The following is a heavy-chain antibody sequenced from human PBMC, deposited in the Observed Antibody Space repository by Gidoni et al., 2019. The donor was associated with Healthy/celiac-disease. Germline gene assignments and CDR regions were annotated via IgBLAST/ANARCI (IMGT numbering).Heavy chain of an antibody. CDR1: GFPVSSHY. Sequence: EVQLVESGGGLVQPGGSLRLSCAASGFPVSSHYMSWVRQAPGKGLEWVSVIYSGGSTYYADSVKGRFTISRDNSKNTLYLQMNSLRAEDTAVYYCARDPYYWEGASYYYYGMDVWGQGTTVTVSS. CDR2: IYSGGST. V-gene: IGHV3-66*01. J-gene: IGHJ6*02. CDR3: ARDPYYWEGASYYYYGMDV. D-gene: IGHD3-10*01.